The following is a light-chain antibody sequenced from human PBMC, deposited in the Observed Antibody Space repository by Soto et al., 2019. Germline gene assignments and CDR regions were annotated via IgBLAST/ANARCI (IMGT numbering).Light chain of an antibody. V-gene: IGKV3D-15*01. CDR3: QQYNNWPPIT. Sequence: EIVTTQSPATLSVSPGERATLSCRASQSVSSNLAWYQQKPGQAPSLLIYGASTRATGIPARFSGSGSGTEFTLTISRLQSEDFAVYYCQQYNNWPPITFGQGTRLEIK. CDR1: QSVSSN. J-gene: IGKJ5*01. CDR2: GAS.